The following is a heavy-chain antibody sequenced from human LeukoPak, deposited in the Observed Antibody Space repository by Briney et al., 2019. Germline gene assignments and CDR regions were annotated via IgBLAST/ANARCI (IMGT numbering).Heavy chain of an antibody. Sequence: AAVKVSRKDSGYTFTSYDISWVRQAPGQGREWVGWTSTYNVIKHYAQKLQGRATMTTHTSTSTVYMELKSLASDDTAVYYCARIQSRIIAAVPGKPAFDDWGRGTLVTVP. V-gene: IGHV1-18*01. CDR3: ARIQSRIIAAVPGKPAFDD. CDR1: GYTFTSYD. CDR2: TSTYNVIK. J-gene: IGHJ4*02. D-gene: IGHD2-2*02.